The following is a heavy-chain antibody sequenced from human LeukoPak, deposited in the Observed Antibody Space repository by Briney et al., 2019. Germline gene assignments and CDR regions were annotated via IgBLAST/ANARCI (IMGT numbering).Heavy chain of an antibody. CDR3: ARGTYYDSSGYAY. Sequence: ASVKVSCKASGYTFTGYCMHWVRQAPGQGLEWMGWINPNSGGTNYAQKFQGRVTMTRVTSISTAYMELSRLRSDDTAVYYCARGTYYDSSGYAYWGQGTLVTVSS. CDR1: GYTFTGYC. CDR2: INPNSGGT. V-gene: IGHV1-2*02. J-gene: IGHJ4*02. D-gene: IGHD3-22*01.